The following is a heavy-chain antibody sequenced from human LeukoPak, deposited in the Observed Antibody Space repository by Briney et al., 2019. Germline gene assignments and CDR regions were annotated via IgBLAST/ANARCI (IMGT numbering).Heavy chain of an antibody. CDR3: ARDWGTSSLYLVN. J-gene: IGHJ4*02. Sequence: PGGSLRLSRAASGFTFSSNGMHWVRQAPGKGLEWVAFIQNDGNNKKYADSVKGRFTISRDNSKNTLYLQMNSLTAEDTAVYYCARDWGTSSLYLVNWGQGTLVTASS. CDR1: GFTFSSNG. D-gene: IGHD6-6*01. CDR2: IQNDGNNK. V-gene: IGHV3-30*02.